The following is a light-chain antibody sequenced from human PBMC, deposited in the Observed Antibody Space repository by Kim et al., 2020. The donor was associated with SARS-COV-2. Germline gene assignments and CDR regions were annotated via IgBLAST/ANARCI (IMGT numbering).Light chain of an antibody. CDR3: SAWDDDLGGRGV. Sequence: QRVIISCSGSYSNIVGTTVIWYQHLPATAPKLLIFDNNHLASGVPDRFSAFTSGTSASLVITGLQSEDEADYYCSAWDDDLGGRGVFGGGTQLTVL. CDR1: YSNIVGTT. V-gene: IGLV1-44*01. J-gene: IGLJ3*02. CDR2: DNN.